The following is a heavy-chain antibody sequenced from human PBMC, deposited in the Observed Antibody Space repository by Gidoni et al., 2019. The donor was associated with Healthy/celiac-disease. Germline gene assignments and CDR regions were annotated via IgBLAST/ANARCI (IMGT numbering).Heavy chain of an antibody. CDR2: MNPNSGNT. V-gene: IGHV1-8*01. CDR1: GYTFTSYD. Sequence: QVQLVQSGAEVKKPGASVKVSCKASGYTFTSYDINWVRQATGQGLEWMGCMNPNSGNTGDAQKFQGRVTMTRNTSISTAYMELSSLRSEDTAVYYCARTDTIFGVVIGFDPWGQGTLVTVSS. J-gene: IGHJ5*02. CDR3: ARTDTIFGVVIGFDP. D-gene: IGHD3-3*01.